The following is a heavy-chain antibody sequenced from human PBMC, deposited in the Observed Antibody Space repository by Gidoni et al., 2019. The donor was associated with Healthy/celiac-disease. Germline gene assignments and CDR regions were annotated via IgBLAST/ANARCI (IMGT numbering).Heavy chain of an antibody. D-gene: IGHD5-18*01. V-gene: IGHV3-15*01. J-gene: IGHJ3*02. CDR3: TTGLDTAMAIDAFDI. Sequence: EVQLVESGGGLVKPGGSLRLSCAASGLTLRNAWMSWFRQAPGKGLEWVVRIKSKTDGGTTDYAAPVKGRFTISRDDSNNTLYLQMNSLKTEDTAVYYCTTGLDTAMAIDAFDIWGQGTMVTVSS. CDR2: IKSKTDGGTT. CDR1: GLTLRNAW.